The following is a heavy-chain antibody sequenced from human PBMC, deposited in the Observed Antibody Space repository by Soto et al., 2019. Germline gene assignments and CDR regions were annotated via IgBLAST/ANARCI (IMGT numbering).Heavy chain of an antibody. V-gene: IGHV3-23*01. Sequence: GGSLRLSCVASGFTFSDYAMTWVRQAPGKGLEWVSVISATGATTYYADSVRGRFTISRDNSKNTLNLQMNDLRVEDTAVIYCAKGRKSTEKDIAVMLAAASSIQHWGHGTLVTVS. CDR1: GFTFSDYA. D-gene: IGHD2-15*01. J-gene: IGHJ1*01. CDR3: AKGRKSTEKDIAVMLAAASSIQH. CDR2: ISATGATT.